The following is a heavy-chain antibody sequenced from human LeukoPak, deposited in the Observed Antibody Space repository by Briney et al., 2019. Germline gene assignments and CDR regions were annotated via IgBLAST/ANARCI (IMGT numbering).Heavy chain of an antibody. CDR1: GFTFSSYW. V-gene: IGHV3-7*01. Sequence: GGSLRLSCAASGFTFSSYWMSWVRQAPGKGLEWVANVKQDGSEKYYVGSVKGRFTISRDNAKNSLYLQMNSLRAEDTAVYYCARENSDYENYYYYMDVWGKGTTVTVSS. CDR2: VKQDGSEK. CDR3: ARENSDYENYYYYMDV. D-gene: IGHD5-12*01. J-gene: IGHJ6*03.